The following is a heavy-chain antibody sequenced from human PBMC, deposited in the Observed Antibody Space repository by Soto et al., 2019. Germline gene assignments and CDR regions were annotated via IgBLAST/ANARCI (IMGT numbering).Heavy chain of an antibody. CDR3: ARSENWNYSPGY. V-gene: IGHV3-33*01. D-gene: IGHD1-7*01. CDR2: IWYDGSNK. Sequence: GGSLRLSCAASGFTFSSYGMHWVRQAPGKGLEWVAVIWYDGSNKYYADSVKGRFTISRDNSKNTLYLQMNSLRAEDTAVYYCARSENWNYSPGYWGQGTLVTVSS. J-gene: IGHJ4*02. CDR1: GFTFSSYG.